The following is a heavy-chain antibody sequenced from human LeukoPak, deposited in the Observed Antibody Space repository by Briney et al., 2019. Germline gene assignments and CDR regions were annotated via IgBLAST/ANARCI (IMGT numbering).Heavy chain of an antibody. CDR3: ARRATVTYHGMDV. CDR2: INYNGESI. CDR1: GFTFSSCE. J-gene: IGHJ6*02. D-gene: IGHD4-17*01. V-gene: IGHV3-48*03. Sequence: GGSLRLSCADSGFTFSSCEMNWIRQAPGKGLEWLSYINYNGESIYYADSVKGRFTVSRDNARGSLYLQMNSLRGEDTAVYYCARRATVTYHGMDVWGQGTTVTVSS.